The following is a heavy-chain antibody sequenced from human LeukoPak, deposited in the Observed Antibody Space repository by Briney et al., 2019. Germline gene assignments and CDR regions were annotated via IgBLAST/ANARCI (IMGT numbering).Heavy chain of an antibody. CDR2: IYYSGGT. CDR3: ARGDGGFRY. CDR1: GGSISSYC. D-gene: IGHD3-16*01. V-gene: IGHV4-59*01. J-gene: IGHJ4*02. Sequence: SETLSLTCTVSGGSISSYCWSWIRQPPGKGLEWIGYIYYSGGTNYNPSLKNRVTISVDTSKNQFSLKLSSVTAADTAVHYCARGDGGFRYWGQGTLVTVSS.